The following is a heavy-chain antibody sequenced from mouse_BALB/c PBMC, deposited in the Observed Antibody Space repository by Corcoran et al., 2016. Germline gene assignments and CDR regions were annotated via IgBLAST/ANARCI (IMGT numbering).Heavy chain of an antibody. CDR1: GFSLSTSGMG. CDR3: ARIVDYGSSFDY. CDR2: IWWDDDK. V-gene: IGHV8-8*01. Sequence: QVTLKESGPGILQPSQTLSLTCSFSGFSLSTSGMGVGWIRQPSGKGLEWLAHIWWDDDKYYNTALKSGLTISKDTSKNQVFLKIASVDTADTATYYCARIVDYGSSFDYWGQGTTLTVSS. D-gene: IGHD1-1*01. J-gene: IGHJ2*01.